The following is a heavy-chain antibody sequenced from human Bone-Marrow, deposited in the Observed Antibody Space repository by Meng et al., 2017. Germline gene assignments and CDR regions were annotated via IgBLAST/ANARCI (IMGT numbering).Heavy chain of an antibody. V-gene: IGHV4-31*01. CDR3: ARVGYSGSRVTSYYFDY. CDR2: IYYSGST. J-gene: IGHJ4*02. CDR1: GGSISSGGYY. D-gene: IGHD1-26*01. Sequence: HVQPQEAGPGLVKPSQTLSLTCTVSGGSISSGGYYWSWIRQHPGKGLEWIGYIYYSGSTYYNPSLKSLVTISVDTSKNQFSLKLSSVTAADTAVYYCARVGYSGSRVTSYYFDYWGQGTLVTVSS.